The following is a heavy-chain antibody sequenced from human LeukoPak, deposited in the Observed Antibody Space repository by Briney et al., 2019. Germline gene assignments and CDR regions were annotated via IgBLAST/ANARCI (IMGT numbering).Heavy chain of an antibody. Sequence: GGSLRLSCAASGFTFSSYSMNWVRQAPGKGLEWVSYISSSSSTIYYADSVKGRFTISRDNAKNSLYLQMNSLRAEDTAVYYCARVEYSSGWYPIGYYYYYMDVWGKGTTVTVSS. V-gene: IGHV3-48*01. CDR2: ISSSSSTI. D-gene: IGHD6-19*01. J-gene: IGHJ6*03. CDR3: ARVEYSSGWYPIGYYYYYMDV. CDR1: GFTFSSYS.